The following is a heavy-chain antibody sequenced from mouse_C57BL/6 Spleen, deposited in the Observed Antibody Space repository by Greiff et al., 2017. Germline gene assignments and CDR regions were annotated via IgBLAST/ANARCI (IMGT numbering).Heavy chain of an antibody. CDR2: IDPSDSYT. CDR3: ARGYSNYASWFAY. D-gene: IGHD2-5*01. J-gene: IGHJ3*01. CDR1: GYTFTSYW. V-gene: IGHV1-59*01. Sequence: QVQLQQPGAELVRPGTSVKLSCKASGYTFTSYWMHWVKQRPGQGLEWIGVIDPSDSYTNYNQKFKGKATLTVDTSSSTAYMQLSSLTSEDSAVYYCARGYSNYASWFAYWGQGTLVTVSA.